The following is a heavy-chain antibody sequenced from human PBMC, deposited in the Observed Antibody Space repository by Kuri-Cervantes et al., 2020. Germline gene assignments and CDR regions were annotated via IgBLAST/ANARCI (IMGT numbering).Heavy chain of an antibody. CDR2: ISSNGSTI. CDR3: ARITYYYDSSGYYSGGGYYYYGMDV. D-gene: IGHD3-22*01. Sequence: LSLTCAASGFTFSDYYMSWIRQAPGKGLEWVSYISSNGSTIYYADSVKGRFTITRDNAKNSLYLQMNSLRAEDTAVYYCARITYYYDSSGYYSGGGYYYYGMDVWGQGTTVTVSS. J-gene: IGHJ6*02. CDR1: GFTFSDYY. V-gene: IGHV3-11*01.